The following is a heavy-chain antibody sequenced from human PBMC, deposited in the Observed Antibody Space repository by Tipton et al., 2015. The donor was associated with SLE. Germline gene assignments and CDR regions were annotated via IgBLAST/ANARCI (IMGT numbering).Heavy chain of an antibody. D-gene: IGHD5-12*01. J-gene: IGHJ4*02. CDR3: ARGSGYDL. Sequence: TLSLTCAVYGGSFSGYYWSWIRQPPGKGLEWIGYIYYSGSTNYNPSLKSRVTISVDTSKNQFSLKLSSVTAADTAVYYCARGSGYDLWGQGTLVTVSS. CDR1: GGSFSGYY. V-gene: IGHV4-59*08. CDR2: IYYSGST.